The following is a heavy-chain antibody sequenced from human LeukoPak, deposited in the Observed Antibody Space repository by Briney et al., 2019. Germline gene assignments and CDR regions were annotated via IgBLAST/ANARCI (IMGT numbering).Heavy chain of an antibody. Sequence: SETLSLTCTVSGGSISSSNYYWGWIRQPPGKGLEWIGSIYYSGSTYYNPSLKSRVTISVDTSKNQFSLKLTSVTAADTAVYYCARRGCSSTSCYGGINLPFDYWGQGTLLTVSS. CDR2: IYYSGST. J-gene: IGHJ4*02. CDR3: ARRGCSSTSCYGGINLPFDY. CDR1: GGSISSSNYY. D-gene: IGHD2-2*01. V-gene: IGHV4-39*01.